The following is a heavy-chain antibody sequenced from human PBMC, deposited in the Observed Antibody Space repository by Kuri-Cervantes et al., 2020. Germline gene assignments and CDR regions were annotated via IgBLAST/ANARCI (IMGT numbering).Heavy chain of an antibody. D-gene: IGHD3-3*01. J-gene: IGHJ4*02. CDR2: IYYTGST. Sequence: GSLRLSCTVPGGSINNHYWSWIRQPPGKGLEWIGYIYYTGSTGYNPSLKSRVSMSVDTSRNQFSLKLSSVTAADTAVYYCARVFGTIFEPFFDYWGQGTLVTVSS. CDR1: GGSINNHY. CDR3: ARVFGTIFEPFFDY. V-gene: IGHV4-59*11.